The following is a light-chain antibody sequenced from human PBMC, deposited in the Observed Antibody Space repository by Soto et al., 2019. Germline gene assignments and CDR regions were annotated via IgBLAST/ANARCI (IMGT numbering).Light chain of an antibody. V-gene: IGKV1-27*01. Sequence: DIQMTQSPSSLSASVGDRVTMTCRASQGIGNYLAWYQQKPGKVPKLLIYAASTLQSGVPPRFGGSRSGTDFTLTISSLQPEDVATYYCQKYNSVPLTCGGGTKVEIK. CDR2: AAS. CDR1: QGIGNY. CDR3: QKYNSVPLT. J-gene: IGKJ4*01.